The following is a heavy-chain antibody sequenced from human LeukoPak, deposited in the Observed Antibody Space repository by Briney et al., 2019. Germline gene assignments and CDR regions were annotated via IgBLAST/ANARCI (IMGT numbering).Heavy chain of an antibody. V-gene: IGHV4-59*01. CDR2: ISDTGST. CDR3: ARSYGSGSFYYFDY. J-gene: IGHJ4*02. Sequence: KPSKTLSFTCTVSGGSISSYYWSWIRQPPGKGLEWIGYISDTGSTNYNPSLKSRVSISVDTSKNQLSLRLSSVTAADTAVYYCARSYGSGSFYYFDYWGQGTLVTVSS. D-gene: IGHD3-10*01. CDR1: GGSISSYY.